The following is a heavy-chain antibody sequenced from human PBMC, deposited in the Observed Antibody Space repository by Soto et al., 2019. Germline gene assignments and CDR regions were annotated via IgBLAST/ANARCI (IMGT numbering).Heavy chain of an antibody. CDR3: ARSNDIVVVPAAYYYYYGMDV. V-gene: IGHV1-3*01. CDR1: GYTFTSYA. CDR2: INAGNGNT. Sequence: ASVKVSCKASGYTFTSYAMHWVRQAPGQRLEWMGWINAGNGNTKYSQKFQGRVTVTRDTSASTAYIELSSLRSEDTAVYYCARSNDIVVVPAAYYYYYGMDVWGQGTTVTVSS. J-gene: IGHJ6*02. D-gene: IGHD2-2*01.